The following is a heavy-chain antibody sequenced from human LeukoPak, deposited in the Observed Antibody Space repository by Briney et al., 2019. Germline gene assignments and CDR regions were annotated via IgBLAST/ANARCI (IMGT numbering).Heavy chain of an antibody. CDR2: VRIIRGST. J-gene: IGHJ4*02. Sequence: QPRASLRLSCEASGSTFSSNTMSWVRQAPGKGLEWVSVVRIIRGSTYYADSVKGRFTISRDNSKNTLYLQMNSLRVEDTAVYYCARDGSAWSRDYWGQGTLVSLST. V-gene: IGHV3-23*01. D-gene: IGHD3-10*01. CDR1: GSTFSSNT. CDR3: ARDGSAWSRDY.